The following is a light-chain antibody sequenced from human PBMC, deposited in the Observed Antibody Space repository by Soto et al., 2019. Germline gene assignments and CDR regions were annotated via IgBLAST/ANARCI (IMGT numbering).Light chain of an antibody. J-gene: IGLJ2*01. Sequence: QSALTQPASVSGSPGQSITISCTGTSSDVGAYNSVSWYQQHPGKAPKLIIYDVSNRPSGVSNRFSGSKSGNTASLTSSGLQAEDEADYYCSSYTSSSPVVFGGGTKVTVL. V-gene: IGLV2-14*01. CDR3: SSYTSSSPVV. CDR1: SSDVGAYNS. CDR2: DVS.